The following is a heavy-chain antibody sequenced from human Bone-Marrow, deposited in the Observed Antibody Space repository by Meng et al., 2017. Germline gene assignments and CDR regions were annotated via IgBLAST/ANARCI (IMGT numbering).Heavy chain of an antibody. D-gene: IGHD3-22*01. CDR1: GFTFSSYA. J-gene: IGHJ4*02. V-gene: IGHV3-23*01. CDR2: INTSGGST. Sequence: GESLKISCAASGFTFSSYAMSWVRQAPGKGLEWVSAINTSGGSTYFADSVKGRFTISRDNSKNTLYLQMNSLRAEETAVYYCAKDGPAQQGAYYLFYFDLWGQGPLVTVSS. CDR3: AKDGPAQQGAYYLFYFDL.